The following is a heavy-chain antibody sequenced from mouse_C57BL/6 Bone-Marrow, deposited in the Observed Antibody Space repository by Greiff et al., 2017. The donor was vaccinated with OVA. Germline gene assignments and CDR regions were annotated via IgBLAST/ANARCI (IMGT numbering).Heavy chain of an antibody. D-gene: IGHD1-1*01. CDR1: GFNIKDYY. CDR2: IDPEDGDT. J-gene: IGHJ2*01. V-gene: IGHV14-1*01. Sequence: EVQLQQSGAELVRPGASVKLSCTASGFNIKDYYMHWVKQRPEQGLEWIGRIDPEDGDTEYAPKFQGKATMTADTSSNTAYLQLSRLTSEDTAVYYCTTLGGSSLYYFDYWGQGTTLTVSS. CDR3: TTLGGSSLYYFDY.